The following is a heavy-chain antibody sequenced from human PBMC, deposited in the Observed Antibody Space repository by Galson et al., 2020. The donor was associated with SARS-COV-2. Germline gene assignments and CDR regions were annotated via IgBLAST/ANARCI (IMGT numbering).Heavy chain of an antibody. CDR3: ARNDDPRGDFFGAFDI. V-gene: IGHV4-59*11. CDR2: IYYSGSTPRGST. D-gene: IGHD2-21*02. J-gene: IGHJ3*02. Sequence: ALETLSLTCIVSGGSITNHYWNWVRQPPGKGLEWVGYIYYSGSTPRGSTYYNPSLRGRVTISVDPSKTQFSLRLSSVTAADTAVYYCARNDDPRGDFFGAFDIWGQGTMVTVSS. CDR1: GGSITNHY.